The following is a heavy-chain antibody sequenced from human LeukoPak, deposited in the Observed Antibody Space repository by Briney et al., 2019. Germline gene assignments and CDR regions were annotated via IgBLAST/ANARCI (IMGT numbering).Heavy chain of an antibody. Sequence: SETLSLTCTVSGGSISSSSYYWGWIRQPPGKGLEWIGEIYHSGSTDYNPSLKSRVTISVDKSKNQFSLKLSSVTAADTAVYYCARVVITFGGVGRSFDYWGQGTLVTVSS. CDR2: IYHSGST. CDR1: GGSISSSSYY. V-gene: IGHV4-39*07. J-gene: IGHJ4*02. CDR3: ARVVITFGGVGRSFDY. D-gene: IGHD3-16*01.